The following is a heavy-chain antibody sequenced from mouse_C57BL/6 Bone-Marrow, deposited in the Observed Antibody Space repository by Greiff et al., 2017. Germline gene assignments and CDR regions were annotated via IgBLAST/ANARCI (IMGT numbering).Heavy chain of an antibody. D-gene: IGHD2-10*02. Sequence: QVQLKESGAELARPGASVKLSCKASGYTFTSYGISWVKQRTGQGLEWIGEIHPRSGNTNYNEKFKGKATLPADKSSNTEYMELRSLTSEDAAVYFCAEWEYGNHYFDYWGQGTTLTVSS. J-gene: IGHJ2*01. CDR1: GYTFTSYG. CDR2: IHPRSGNT. CDR3: AEWEYGNHYFDY. V-gene: IGHV1-81*01.